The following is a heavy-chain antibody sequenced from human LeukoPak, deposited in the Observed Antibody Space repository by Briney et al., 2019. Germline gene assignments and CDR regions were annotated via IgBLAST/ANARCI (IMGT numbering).Heavy chain of an antibody. V-gene: IGHV3-21*01. J-gene: IGHJ4*02. D-gene: IGHD3-9*01. CDR3: ARDPLRYLRVGRYDY. CDR2: IDYDSSHI. Sequence: GGSLRLSCAASGFTFSNSAMNWVRQVPGKGLEWVSSIDYDSSHIYYAASVRGRFTIPRDNAGNSVYLQMNSLRVEDTAVYYCARDPLRYLRVGRYDYWGQGTLVAVSS. CDR1: GFTFSNSA.